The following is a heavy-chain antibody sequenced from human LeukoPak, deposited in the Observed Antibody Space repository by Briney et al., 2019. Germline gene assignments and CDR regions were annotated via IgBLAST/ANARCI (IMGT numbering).Heavy chain of an antibody. CDR1: GGSISSYY. V-gene: IGHV4-4*07. CDR3: ARDSGTTGEVKFDP. D-gene: IGHD3-10*01. Sequence: PSETLSLTCTVSGGSISSYYWSWIRQPAGKGLEWIGRIYNGGIITYNPSLKSRVTMSIDTSNNQFSLRLRFVTAADTAVYYCARDSGTTGEVKFDPWGQGTLVTVSS. J-gene: IGHJ5*02. CDR2: IYNGGII.